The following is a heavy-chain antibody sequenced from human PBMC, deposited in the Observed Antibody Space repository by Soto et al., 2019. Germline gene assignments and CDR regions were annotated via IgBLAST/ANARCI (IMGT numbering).Heavy chain of an antibody. D-gene: IGHD1-26*01. CDR1: GGTFSSYT. CDR3: ARVGYSGSYYYYGMDV. CDR2: IIPILGIA. V-gene: IGHV1-69*02. J-gene: IGHJ6*02. Sequence: ASVKVSCKTSGGTFSSYTISWVRQAPGQGLEWMGRIIPILGIANYAQKFQGRVTITADKSTSTAYMELSSLRSEDTAVYYCARVGYSGSYYYYGMDVWGQGTTVTVS.